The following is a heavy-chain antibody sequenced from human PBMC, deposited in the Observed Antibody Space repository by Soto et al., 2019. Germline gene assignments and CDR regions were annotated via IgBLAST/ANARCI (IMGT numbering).Heavy chain of an antibody. CDR2: ILPIFATA. D-gene: IGHD2-2*01. J-gene: IGHJ4*02. Sequence: QVQLVQSGGEVKKPGSSVKVSCKASGGTFNIYVVNWVRQAPGQGLEWMGGILPIFATANYAQKFQGRVTITADKSTSTAYMELTSLRSEDTAVYYCAGRCDSTTCLGHFDYWGQGTLVTVAS. V-gene: IGHV1-69*06. CDR1: GGTFNIYV. CDR3: AGRCDSTTCLGHFDY.